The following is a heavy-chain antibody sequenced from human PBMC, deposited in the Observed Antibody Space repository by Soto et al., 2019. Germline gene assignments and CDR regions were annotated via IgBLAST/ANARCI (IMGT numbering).Heavy chain of an antibody. V-gene: IGHV3-30-3*01. J-gene: IGHJ6*02. CDR3: AREGPQRVAATNYYGMDV. CDR2: ISYDGSNK. D-gene: IGHD2-15*01. Sequence: PGGSLRLSCAASGFTFSNYAMHWVRQAPGKGLEWVAVISYDGSNKYYADSVKGRFTISGDNSKNTLYLQMNSLRAEDTAVYYCAREGPQRVAATNYYGMDVWGQGTTVTVSS. CDR1: GFTFSNYA.